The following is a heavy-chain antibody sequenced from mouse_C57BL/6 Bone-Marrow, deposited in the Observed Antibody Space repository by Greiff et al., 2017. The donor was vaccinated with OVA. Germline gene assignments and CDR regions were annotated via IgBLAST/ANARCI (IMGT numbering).Heavy chain of an antibody. CDR2: ISDGGSYT. D-gene: IGHD1-1*01. Sequence: EVHLVESGGGLVKPGGSLKLSCAASGFTFSSYAMSWVRQTPEKRLEWVATISDGGSYTYYPDNVKGRFTIFRDNAKNNLYLQMSHLKSEDTAMYYCARRGSSPNYYAMDYWGQGTSVTVSS. CDR3: ARRGSSPNYYAMDY. V-gene: IGHV5-4*03. J-gene: IGHJ4*01. CDR1: GFTFSSYA.